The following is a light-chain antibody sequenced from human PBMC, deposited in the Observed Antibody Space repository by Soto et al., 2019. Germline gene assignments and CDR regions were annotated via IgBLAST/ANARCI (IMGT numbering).Light chain of an antibody. V-gene: IGKV1-39*01. CDR2: AAS. J-gene: IGKJ1*01. Sequence: DIQMTQSPSSLSASVGDRVTITCRASQSISSYLNWYQQKPGKAPKLLIYAASSLQSGVPSRFSGSGSGTDFTLTISSLQPEDFATYYCQQSYNTSWTFGQGTKVDI. CDR3: QQSYNTSWT. CDR1: QSISSY.